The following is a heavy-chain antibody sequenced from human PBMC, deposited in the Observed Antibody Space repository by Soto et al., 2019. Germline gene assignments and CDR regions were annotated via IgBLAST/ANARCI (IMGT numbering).Heavy chain of an antibody. V-gene: IGHV3-21*01. Sequence: KTGGSLRLSCAASGFTFSNYNMNWVRQAPGKGLEWVSSISSSSAYIYYADSVKGRFTISRDNAKNSLYLQMNSLRAEDTAVYYCARVVYYDNSAYGLWGQGTMVTVSS. CDR2: ISSSSAYI. D-gene: IGHD3-22*01. CDR1: GFTFSNYN. J-gene: IGHJ3*01. CDR3: ARVVYYDNSAYGL.